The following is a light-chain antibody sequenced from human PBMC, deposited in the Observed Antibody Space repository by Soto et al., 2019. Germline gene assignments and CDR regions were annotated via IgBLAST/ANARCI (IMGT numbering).Light chain of an antibody. CDR3: QQYGFSPIS. CDR2: GAF. J-gene: IGKJ5*01. CDR1: QSVSTNY. Sequence: EIVLTQSPGTLSSSAGERATLSCRASQSVSTNYLAWYQQKPGQAPWLLIYGAFNRAGGVPDRFSGSGSGPEYTLTITRLEPEDFAVYSCQQYGFSPISFGQGTRLEIK. V-gene: IGKV3-20*01.